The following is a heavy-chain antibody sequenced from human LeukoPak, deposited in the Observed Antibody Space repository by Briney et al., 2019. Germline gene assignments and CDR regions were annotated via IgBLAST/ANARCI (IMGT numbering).Heavy chain of an antibody. J-gene: IGHJ6*02. Sequence: PSETLSLTCAVSGGSISSYYWTWIRQPPGKGLEWVGHIQNSAIYRAKIKSSPSLQSRVSLSIDTSKNQVSLTVNSVTAADTAVYYCARLSSTLYYSMDVWGPGTAVTVSS. V-gene: IGHV4-59*08. CDR2: IQNSAIYRAKI. CDR1: GGSISSYY. D-gene: IGHD6-6*01. CDR3: ARLSSTLYYSMDV.